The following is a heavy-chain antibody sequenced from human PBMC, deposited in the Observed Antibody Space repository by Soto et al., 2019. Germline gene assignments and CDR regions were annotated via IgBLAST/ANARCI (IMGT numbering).Heavy chain of an antibody. J-gene: IGHJ5*02. D-gene: IGHD2-21*02. CDR1: GGSISSSNW. CDR3: ARGVGLVPAARVVTATPSWFDP. V-gene: IGHV4-4*02. Sequence: QVQLQESGPGLVKPSGTLSLTCAVSGGSISSSNWWSWVRQPPGKGLEWIGEIYHSGSTNYNPSLKSRVTISVEESTNQFSLKLGSVTDAATAVYYCARGVGLVPAARVVTATPSWFDPWGQGTLVTVSS. CDR2: IYHSGST.